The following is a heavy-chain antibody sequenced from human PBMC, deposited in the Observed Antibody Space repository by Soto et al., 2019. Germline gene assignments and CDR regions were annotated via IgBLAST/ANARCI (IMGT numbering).Heavy chain of an antibody. J-gene: IGHJ4*02. D-gene: IGHD3-22*01. V-gene: IGHV3-23*01. Sequence: PGGSLRLSCAASGFTFSSYAMSWVRQAPGKGLEWVSGISGSGDSTFYADSVKGRFTISRDNSKNTLSLQMNSLRAEDLAFYYCAKFDISVYPRAPFDYWGQGTLVTVSS. CDR1: GFTFSSYA. CDR3: AKFDISVYPRAPFDY. CDR2: ISGSGDST.